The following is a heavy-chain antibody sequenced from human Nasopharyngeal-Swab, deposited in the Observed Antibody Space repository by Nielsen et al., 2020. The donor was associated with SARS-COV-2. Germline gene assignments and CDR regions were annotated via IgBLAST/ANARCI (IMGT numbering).Heavy chain of an antibody. V-gene: IGHV3-7*01. D-gene: IGHD4-17*01. CDR3: VRALNDNGDYVGDY. CDR2: IKQDGSEK. J-gene: IGHJ4*02. Sequence: GESLKISCAASGFTFSSYWMSWVRQAPGKGLEWVANIKQDGSEKYYVDSVKGRFTISRDNAKNSLYLQMSSLRAEDTAVYYCVRALNDNGDYVGDYWGQGTLVTVSS. CDR1: GFTFSSYW.